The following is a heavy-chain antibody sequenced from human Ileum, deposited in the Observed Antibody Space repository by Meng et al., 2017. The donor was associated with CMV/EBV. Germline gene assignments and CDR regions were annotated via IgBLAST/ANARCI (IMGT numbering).Heavy chain of an antibody. J-gene: IGHJ5*01. D-gene: IGHD2-21*01. CDR2: ITIYNGNT. CDR3: VRSSLYGDPYFFDS. CDR1: GYTFTYPY. Sequence: HMQLGQSGAEVKQTGSSVKISCKASGYTFTYPYLHWVRQAPGQALEWMGWITIYNGNTHYAQRFQDRLTITRHNSLHTAYMELNSLTSRDTGVYFCVRSSLYGDPYFFDSWGQGTLVTVSS. V-gene: IGHV1-45*02.